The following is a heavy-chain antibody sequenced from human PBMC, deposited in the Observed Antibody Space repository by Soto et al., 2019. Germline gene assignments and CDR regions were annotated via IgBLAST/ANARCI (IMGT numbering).Heavy chain of an antibody. CDR3: ARVPRYYDFWSGYSPPYFDY. D-gene: IGHD3-3*01. CDR1: GYTFTGYY. CDR2: INPNSGGT. J-gene: IGHJ4*02. V-gene: IGHV1-2*02. Sequence: GASVKVSCKASGYTFTGYYMHWVRQAPGQGLEWMGWINPNSGGTNYAQKFQGRVTMTRDTSISTAYMELSRLRSDDTAVYYCARVPRYYDFWSGYSPPYFDYWGQGTLVTVSS.